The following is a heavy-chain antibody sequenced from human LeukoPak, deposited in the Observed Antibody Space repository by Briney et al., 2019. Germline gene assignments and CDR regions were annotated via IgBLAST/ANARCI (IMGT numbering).Heavy chain of an antibody. CDR3: VRAICSGGKCYFDY. J-gene: IGHJ4*02. V-gene: IGHV3-53*01. CDR1: GFAVSSNY. D-gene: IGHD2-15*01. CDR2: IYSGGST. Sequence: GGSLRLSCAASGFAVSSNYMSWVRQTPGKGLEWVSLIYSGGSTYYADSVKGRFTISRDNSKNTLYLQMNSLRAEDTAVYYCVRAICSGGKCYFDYWGQGTLVTVSS.